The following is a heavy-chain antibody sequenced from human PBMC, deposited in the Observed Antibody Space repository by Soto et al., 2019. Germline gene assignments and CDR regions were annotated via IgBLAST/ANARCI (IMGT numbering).Heavy chain of an antibody. V-gene: IGHV3-33*06. CDR2: IWYDGSYK. CDR1: RFTFSNYG. CDR3: AKDEGRYTYGLRDC. J-gene: IGHJ4*02. Sequence: PGGSLRLSCAASRFTFSNYGMHWVRQAPGKGLEWVAVIWYDGSYKYYADSVKGRFTISRDNSRTTLYLQMNSLRAEDTAVYYCAKDEGRYTYGLRDCWGQGTLVTVS. D-gene: IGHD5-18*01.